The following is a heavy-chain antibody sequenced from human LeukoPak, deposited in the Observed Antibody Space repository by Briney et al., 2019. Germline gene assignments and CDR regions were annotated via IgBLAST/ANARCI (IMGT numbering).Heavy chain of an antibody. Sequence: PGGSLRLSCAASGFTFTNYAMSWVRQAPGKGREWGSAISGSVVSTYYADSAKGRFTISRDNSKSTLYLHINSLRAQETALCYFAKDKSKGELRGNEFAYWGQGTLVIVSS. D-gene: IGHD1-7*01. CDR2: ISGSVVST. J-gene: IGHJ4*02. CDR3: AKDKSKGELRGNEFAY. CDR1: GFTFTNYA. V-gene: IGHV3-23*01.